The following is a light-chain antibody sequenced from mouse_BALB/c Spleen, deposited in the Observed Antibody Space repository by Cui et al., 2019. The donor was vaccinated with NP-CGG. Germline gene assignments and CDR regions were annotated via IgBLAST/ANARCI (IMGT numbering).Light chain of an antibody. CDR3: ALWYSNHWV. CDR1: TGAVTTSNY. V-gene: IGLV1*01. Sequence: QGVVTQESAPTTSPGETVTRTCRSSTGAVTTSNYANWVQEKPDHLFTGLIGGTNNRVPGVPARFSGSLIGDKAALTITGAQTEDEAIYFCALWYSNHWVFGGGTKLTVL. J-gene: IGLJ1*01. CDR2: GTN.